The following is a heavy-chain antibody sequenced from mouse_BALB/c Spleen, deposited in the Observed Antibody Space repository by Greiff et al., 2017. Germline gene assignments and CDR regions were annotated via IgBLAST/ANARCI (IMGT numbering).Heavy chain of an antibody. CDR3: TRPLDV. V-gene: IGHV1S22*01. CDR2: IYPGSGST. CDR1: GYTFTSYW. Sequence: LQQPGSELVRPGASVKLSCKASGYTFTSYWMHWVKQRPGQGLEWIGNIYPGSGSTNYDEKFKSKATLTVDTSSSTAYMQLSSLTSEDSAVYYCTRPLDVWGAGTTVTVSS. J-gene: IGHJ1*01.